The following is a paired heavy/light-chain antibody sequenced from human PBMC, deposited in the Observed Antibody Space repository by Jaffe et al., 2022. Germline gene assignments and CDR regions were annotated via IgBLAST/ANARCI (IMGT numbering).Light chain of an antibody. V-gene: IGKV3-20*01. J-gene: IGKJ2*01. CDR2: GAS. Sequence: EVVLTQSPGTMSLSPGERATLSCRASQNFSSNQFAWYQQKPGQAPRLLIYGASNRAPGIPDRFNGSGSATDFTLTISRLEPEDFAVYYCQQYGSSPPYTFGQGTKLEIK. CDR3: QQYGSSPPYT. CDR1: QNFSSNQ.
Heavy chain of an antibody. Sequence: EVQLVQSGAEVKKAGESLKISCKASGYTFDSYWIAWVRQLPGKGLEWMGIIYPGDSLTRYSPSFKGQVTISADKSINTAYLQWSSLKASDTAMYYCARHTFASTGYEVDGMQDASDVWGQGTLVTVSS. CDR2: IYPGDSLT. CDR1: GYTFDSYW. V-gene: IGHV5-51*01. J-gene: IGHJ3*01. D-gene: IGHD5-12*01. CDR3: ARHTFASTGYEVDGMQDASDV.